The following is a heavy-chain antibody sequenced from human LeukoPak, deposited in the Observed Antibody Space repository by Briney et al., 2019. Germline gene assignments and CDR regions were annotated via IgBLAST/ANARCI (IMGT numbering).Heavy chain of an antibody. CDR2: IYTSGST. Sequence: SQTLSLTCTVSGGSISSGSYYWSWIRQPAGKGLEWIGRIYTSGSTNYNPSLKSRVTISVDTSKNQFSLKLSSVTAADTAVYYCARGGDFWSGPYYFDYLGQGTLVTVSS. J-gene: IGHJ4*02. CDR3: ARGGDFWSGPYYFDY. D-gene: IGHD3-3*01. CDR1: GGSISSGSYY. V-gene: IGHV4-61*02.